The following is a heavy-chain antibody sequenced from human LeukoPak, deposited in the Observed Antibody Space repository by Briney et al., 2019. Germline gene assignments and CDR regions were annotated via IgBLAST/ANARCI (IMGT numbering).Heavy chain of an antibody. Sequence: ASVKVSCKASGYTFTSYGISWVRQAPGKGPELMGWISSYNGDTNYAQTLQGRVTLTTDTPTTTVYMELRSLRSDDTAVYYCARDPSNTSGWKTWFDTWGQGTPVTVSS. CDR2: ISSYNGDT. CDR1: GYTFTSYG. V-gene: IGHV1-18*01. D-gene: IGHD6-19*01. J-gene: IGHJ5*02. CDR3: ARDPSNTSGWKTWFDT.